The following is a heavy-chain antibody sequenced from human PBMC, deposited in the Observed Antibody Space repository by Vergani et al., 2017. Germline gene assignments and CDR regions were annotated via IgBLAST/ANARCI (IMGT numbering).Heavy chain of an antibody. CDR1: GYTFSNYY. CDR2: INPSGGHT. CDR3: ARGDYGILTGYRY. J-gene: IGHJ4*02. Sequence: QVQVVQSGAEVKKSGASVKVSCKTSGYTFSNYYMHWVRQAPGQGLAWMGIINPSGGHTNYAQKFQGRVTMTRDTSTSTVYMELSSLRSEGTAIYYCARGDYGILTGYRYWGQGTLVTVSA. V-gene: IGHV1-46*03. D-gene: IGHD3-9*01.